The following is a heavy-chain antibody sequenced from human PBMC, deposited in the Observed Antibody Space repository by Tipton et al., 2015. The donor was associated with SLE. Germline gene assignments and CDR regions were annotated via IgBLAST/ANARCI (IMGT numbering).Heavy chain of an antibody. CDR2: IYYTGSS. CDR3: ARSMLTTKRVFDY. V-gene: IGHV4-61*05. CDR1: GGSISTNSYY. Sequence: TLSLTCSVSGGSISTNSYYWGWIRQPPGKGLEWIGYIYYTGSSNHNPPLKGRVTMSVDTSKNQFSLSVNSVTAADTAVYYCARSMLTTKRVFDYWGQGTLVTVSS. D-gene: IGHD3-16*01. J-gene: IGHJ4*02.